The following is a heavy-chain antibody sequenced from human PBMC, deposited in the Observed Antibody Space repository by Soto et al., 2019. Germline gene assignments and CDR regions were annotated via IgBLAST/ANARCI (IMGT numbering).Heavy chain of an antibody. CDR2: INAGNGNT. CDR1: GYTFTSYA. J-gene: IGHJ4*02. D-gene: IGHD6-13*01. Sequence: ASVKVSCKASGYTFTSYAMHWVRQAPGQRLEWMGWINAGNGNTKYSQKFQGRVTITRDTSASTACMELSSLRSEDTAVYYCARANSGSSSWYMYYFDYWGQGTLVTVSS. CDR3: ARANSGSSSWYMYYFDY. V-gene: IGHV1-3*01.